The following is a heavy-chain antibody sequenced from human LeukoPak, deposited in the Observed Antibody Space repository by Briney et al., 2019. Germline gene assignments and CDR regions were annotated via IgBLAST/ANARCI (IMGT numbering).Heavy chain of an antibody. D-gene: IGHD2-2*01. J-gene: IGHJ4*02. Sequence: AGGSLRLSCAASGFTFSSYAMHWVRQAPGKGLEWVAVISYDGSNKYYADSVKGRFTISRDNSKNTLYLQMNSLRAEDTAVYYCASDIVVVPAGTFGYWGQGTLVTVSS. CDR2: ISYDGSNK. V-gene: IGHV3-30-3*01. CDR3: ASDIVVVPAGTFGY. CDR1: GFTFSSYA.